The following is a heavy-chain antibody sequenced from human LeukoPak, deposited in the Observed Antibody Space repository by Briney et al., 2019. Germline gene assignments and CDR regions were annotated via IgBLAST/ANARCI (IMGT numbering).Heavy chain of an antibody. CDR3: ARGETMDV. V-gene: IGHV3-7*01. CDR2: INEDGSEK. J-gene: IGHJ6*03. D-gene: IGHD5-24*01. Sequence: GGSLRLSYAALEFSFETYWMSWVRQAPGKGPEWVANINEDGSEKHYVGSVRGRFTISRDNADNSLHLQMNSLRPEDMAVYYCARGETMDVWGKGTTVTVSS. CDR1: EFSFETYW.